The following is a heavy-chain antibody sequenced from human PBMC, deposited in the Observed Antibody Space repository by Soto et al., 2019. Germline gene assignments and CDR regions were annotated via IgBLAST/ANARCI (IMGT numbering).Heavy chain of an antibody. CDR3: ARDRLKFYDSSGYRPV. CDR2: IYYSGST. J-gene: IGHJ4*02. Sequence: PSETLSLTCTVSGGSISSGDYYWSWIRQPPGKGLEWIGYIYYSGSTYYNPSLKSRVTISVDTSKNQFSLKLSSVTAADTAVYYCARDRLKFYDSSGYRPVWGQGTLVTVSS. V-gene: IGHV4-30-4*01. CDR1: GGSISSGDYY. D-gene: IGHD3-22*01.